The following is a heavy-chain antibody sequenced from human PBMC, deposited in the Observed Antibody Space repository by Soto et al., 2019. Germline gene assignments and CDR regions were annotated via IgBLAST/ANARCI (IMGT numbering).Heavy chain of an antibody. V-gene: IGHV3-30*19. D-gene: IGHD3-16*01. CDR2: TSHDGSDK. CDR3: ARWGTTGGLDV. Sequence: QVQLVESGGGVVQPGTSLRVSCVGSGFTFRSYVIHWVRQAPGKGLEWVALTSHDGSDKYYGDSVRGRFTISRDNSRNTVDLQMDSLRLEDTALYYCARWGTTGGLDVWGQGTLGSVSS. CDR1: GFTFRSYV. J-gene: IGHJ1*01.